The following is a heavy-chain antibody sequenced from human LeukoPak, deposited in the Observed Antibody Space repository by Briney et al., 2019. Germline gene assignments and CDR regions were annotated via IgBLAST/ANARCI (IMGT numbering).Heavy chain of an antibody. D-gene: IGHD6-19*01. CDR2: IKGDGSIQ. J-gene: IGHJ4*02. CDR3: ARDVWTGVAVSDY. V-gene: IGHV3-7*01. Sequence: GGSLRLSCVASGFTSSSYWMTWVRQAPGKGLEWLANIKGDGSIQYYLDSVRGRFTISRDNAKTSVYLQLYSLRADDTAVYYCARDVWTGVAVSDYWGQGTLVTVSS. CDR1: GFTSSSYW.